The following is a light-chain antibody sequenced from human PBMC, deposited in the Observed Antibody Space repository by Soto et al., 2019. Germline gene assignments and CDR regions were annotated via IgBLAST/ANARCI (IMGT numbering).Light chain of an antibody. V-gene: IGKV3-15*01. Sequence: EVVMTQSPATLSVSPGERATLSCRASQSVNNNLAWYQQKPGQPPRLLIYGASTRATGIPARFSGSGSGTEFSLTISSLQSEDFAVYYCQQYNDWPPLTFGGGTKVEIK. CDR3: QQYNDWPPLT. CDR2: GAS. CDR1: QSVNNN. J-gene: IGKJ4*01.